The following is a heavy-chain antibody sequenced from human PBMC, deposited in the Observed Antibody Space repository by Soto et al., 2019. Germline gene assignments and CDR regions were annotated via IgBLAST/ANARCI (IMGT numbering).Heavy chain of an antibody. CDR3: ARDNRGFGPWAGYYYKDV. J-gene: IGHJ6*03. CDR2: IYSSGST. V-gene: IGHV4-59*01. D-gene: IGHD3-10*01. CDR1: GGSISSYY. Sequence: QVQLQESGPGLVKPSETLSLTCTVSGGSISSYYWSWIRQPPGRGLEWIGYIYSSGSTTYSPSLKSRVTMSVDTSKNQLSMKLSSVTAADTAVYYCARDNRGFGPWAGYYYKDVWGKGATVTVSS.